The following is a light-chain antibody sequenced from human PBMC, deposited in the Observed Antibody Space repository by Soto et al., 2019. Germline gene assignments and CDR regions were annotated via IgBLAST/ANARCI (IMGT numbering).Light chain of an antibody. CDR2: AAS. V-gene: IGKV3-15*01. CDR1: QSISSN. Sequence: EIVMTQSPATLSLSPGERATLFCRASQSISSNLACYQQKPGQAPRVLIYAASTSDTVIPARFSGSGSGTDFSLTISRLQSEDFGVYYCQPYKQWPQLTFGGGTKVDIK. CDR3: QPYKQWPQLT. J-gene: IGKJ4*01.